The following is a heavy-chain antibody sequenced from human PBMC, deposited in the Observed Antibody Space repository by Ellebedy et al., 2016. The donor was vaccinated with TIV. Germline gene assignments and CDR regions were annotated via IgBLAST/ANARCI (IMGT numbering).Heavy chain of an antibody. V-gene: IGHV1-18*01. J-gene: IGHJ5*02. Sequence: ASVKVSCXASDYMLPNHGISWVRQAPGQGPEWMGWINVYQGVTNFAPRFQGRVTLTTDTSTNTAYMDLRSLTSDDTAVYYCARDNVGRGNFDPWGQGTLVTV. D-gene: IGHD1-26*01. CDR1: DYMLPNHG. CDR3: ARDNVGRGNFDP. CDR2: INVYQGVT.